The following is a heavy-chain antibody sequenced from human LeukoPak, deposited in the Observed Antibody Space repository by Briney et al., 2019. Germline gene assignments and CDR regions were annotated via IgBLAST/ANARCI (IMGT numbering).Heavy chain of an antibody. D-gene: IGHD3-10*02. CDR1: GYSFTSYW. J-gene: IGHJ6*03. Sequence: GESLKISCKGSGYSFTSYWIGWVRQMPGKGLEWMGIIYPGDSDTRYSPSFQGQVTISADKSISTAYLQWSSLKASDTAMYYCARHAGITMFDYYYYYMDVWGKGTTVTVSS. V-gene: IGHV5-51*01. CDR3: ARHAGITMFDYYYYYMDV. CDR2: IYPGDSDT.